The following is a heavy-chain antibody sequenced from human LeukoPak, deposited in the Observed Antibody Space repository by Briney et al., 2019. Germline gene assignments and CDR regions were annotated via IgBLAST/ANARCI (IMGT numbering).Heavy chain of an antibody. J-gene: IGHJ4*02. CDR2: ISSSGSTI. D-gene: IGHD6-13*01. CDR3: ATHNSWYVDY. V-gene: IGHV3-11*01. Sequence: GGSLRLSCAASGFTFSDYYMSWIRQAPGKGLEWVSYISSSGSTIYYADAVKGRFTISRDNAKNSLYLQMNSLRVEDTAIYYCATHNSWYVDYWGQGTLVTVSS. CDR1: GFTFSDYY.